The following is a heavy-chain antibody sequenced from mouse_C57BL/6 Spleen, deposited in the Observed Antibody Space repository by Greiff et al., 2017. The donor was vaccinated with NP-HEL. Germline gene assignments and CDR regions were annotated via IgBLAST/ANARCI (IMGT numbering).Heavy chain of an antibody. CDR2: INPSTGGT. V-gene: IGHV1-42*01. CDR3: ARALSWFAY. J-gene: IGHJ3*01. Sequence: EVQRVESGPELVKPGASVKISCKASGYSFTGYYMNWVKQSPEQSLEWIGEINPSTGGTTYNQKFKAKATLTVDKSSSTDYMQLKSLTSEDSAVYYCARALSWFAYWGQGTLVTVSA. CDR1: GYSFTGYY.